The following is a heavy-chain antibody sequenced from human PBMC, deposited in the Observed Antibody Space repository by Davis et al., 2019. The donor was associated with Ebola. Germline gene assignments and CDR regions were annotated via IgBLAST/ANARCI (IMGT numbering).Heavy chain of an antibody. CDR1: GFTFSSYS. CDR3: ARDYYGSGSYYPPFDY. CDR2: ISSSSSYI. V-gene: IGHV3-21*01. Sequence: GESLKISCAASGFTFSSYSMNWVRQAPGKGLEWVSSISSSSSYIYYADSVKGRFTISRDNAKNSLYLQMNSLRAEDTAVYYCARDYYGSGSYYPPFDYWGQGTLVTVSS. D-gene: IGHD3-10*01. J-gene: IGHJ4*02.